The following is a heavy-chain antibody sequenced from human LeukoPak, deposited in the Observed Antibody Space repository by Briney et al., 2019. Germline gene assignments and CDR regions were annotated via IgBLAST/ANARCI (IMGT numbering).Heavy chain of an antibody. CDR2: IYYGGST. CDR3: ARVSIAVAGFDY. Sequence: SETLSLTCTVSGDSVSSGTYYWSWIRQPPGKVLEWIGFIYYGGSTNYTPSLKSRVTISVDTSKNQVSLNLSSVTPADTAVYFCARVSIAVAGFDYWGQGTLVTVSS. V-gene: IGHV4-61*01. CDR1: GDSVSSGTYY. D-gene: IGHD6-19*01. J-gene: IGHJ4*02.